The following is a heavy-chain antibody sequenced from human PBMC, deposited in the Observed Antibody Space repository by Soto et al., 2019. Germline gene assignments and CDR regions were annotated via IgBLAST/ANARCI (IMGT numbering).Heavy chain of an antibody. J-gene: IGHJ4*02. CDR1: GFTFSSYA. CDR3: AKDDSPLLWFGDSPIDY. CDR2: ISGSGGST. V-gene: IGHV3-23*01. Sequence: EVQLLESGGGLVQPGGSLRLSCAASGFTFSSYAMSWVRQAPGKGLEWVSAISGSGGSTYYADSVKGRCTIARDNSKNTLYLQMNSLRAEDTAVYYCAKDDSPLLWFGDSPIDYLGQGTMVTVSS. D-gene: IGHD3-10*01.